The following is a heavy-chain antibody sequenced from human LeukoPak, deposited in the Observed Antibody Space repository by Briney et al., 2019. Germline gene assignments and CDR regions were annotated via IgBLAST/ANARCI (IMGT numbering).Heavy chain of an antibody. CDR3: AKETGNRRAIPSFDY. Sequence: GGSLRLSCAASGFTFSSYAMSWVRQAPGKGLGWVSAISGSGGSTYYADSVKGRFTISRDNSKNTLYLQMNSLRAEDTAVYYCAKETGNRRAIPSFDYWGQGTLVTVSS. J-gene: IGHJ4*02. CDR2: ISGSGGST. D-gene: IGHD1/OR15-1a*01. CDR1: GFTFSSYA. V-gene: IGHV3-23*01.